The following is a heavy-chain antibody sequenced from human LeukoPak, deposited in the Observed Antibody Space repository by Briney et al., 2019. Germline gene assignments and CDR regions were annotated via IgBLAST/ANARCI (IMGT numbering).Heavy chain of an antibody. CDR2: ISAYNGNT. D-gene: IGHD3-10*01. V-gene: IGHV1-18*01. CDR3: ARDLTMVRGVITIGY. CDR1: GCTFTSYG. Sequence: ASVKVSCKASGCTFTSYGISWVRQAPGQGLEWMGWISAYNGNTNYAQKLQGRVTMTTDTSTSTAYMELRSLRSDDTAVYYCARDLTMVRGVITIGYWGQGTLVTVSS. J-gene: IGHJ4*02.